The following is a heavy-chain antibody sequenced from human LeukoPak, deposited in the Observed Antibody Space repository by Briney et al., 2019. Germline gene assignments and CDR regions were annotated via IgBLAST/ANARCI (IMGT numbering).Heavy chain of an antibody. D-gene: IGHD6-13*01. CDR2: INPNSGGT. V-gene: IGHV1-2*02. CDR1: GYTFTGYY. J-gene: IGHJ5*02. Sequence: GASVKVSCKASGYTFTGYYMHWVRQAPGQGLEWMGWINPNSGGTNYAQKFQERVTITRDMSTSTAYMELSSLRSEDTAVYYCAAQRDGLAAEVWFDPWGQGTLVTVSS. CDR3: AAQRDGLAAEVWFDP.